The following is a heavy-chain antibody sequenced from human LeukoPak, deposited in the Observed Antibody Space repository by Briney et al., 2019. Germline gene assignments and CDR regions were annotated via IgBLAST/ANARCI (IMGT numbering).Heavy chain of an antibody. J-gene: IGHJ3*02. CDR3: ARDRWLPIGWGYAFDI. D-gene: IGHD5-24*01. V-gene: IGHV4-4*07. CDR1: GGSISSYC. Sequence: SETLSLTCTVSGGSISSYCWSWIRQPAGKGLEWIGRIYTSGSTNYNPSLKSRVTMSVDTSKNQFSLKLSSVTAADTAVYYCARDRWLPIGWGYAFDIWGQGTMVTVSS. CDR2: IYTSGST.